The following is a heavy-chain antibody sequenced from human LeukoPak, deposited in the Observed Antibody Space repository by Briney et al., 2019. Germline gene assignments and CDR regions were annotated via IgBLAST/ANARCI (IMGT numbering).Heavy chain of an antibody. V-gene: IGHV3-30*18. CDR3: AKEVTIPAAGRKDYYYYGLDV. Sequence: GGSLRLSCAASGFTFSTYAVHWVRQAPGKGLEWVAVISFGGSDKYHAGSVKGRFTISRDNSKNTLYLQMDSLRAEDTAVYYCAKEVTIPAAGRKDYYYYGLDVWGQGTTVTVSS. CDR2: ISFGGSDK. D-gene: IGHD6-13*01. CDR1: GFTFSTYA. J-gene: IGHJ6*02.